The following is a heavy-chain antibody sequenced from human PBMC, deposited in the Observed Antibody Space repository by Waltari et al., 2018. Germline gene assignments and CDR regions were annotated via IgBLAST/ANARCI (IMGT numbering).Heavy chain of an antibody. Sequence: QVPLQQLSAGLLTPSESLSLTCAVHGASFSGHYWSWIRQPPGKGLEWIGEINHSGSTNYNPSLKSRVTISVDTSKNQFSLKLTSVTAADTAVYYCARGKSRIDPWGQGTLVTVSS. CDR3: ARGKSRIDP. CDR2: INHSGST. CDR1: GASFSGHY. J-gene: IGHJ5*02. V-gene: IGHV4-34*01.